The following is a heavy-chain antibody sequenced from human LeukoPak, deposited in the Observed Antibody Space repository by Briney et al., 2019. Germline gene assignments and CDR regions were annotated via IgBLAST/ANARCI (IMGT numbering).Heavy chain of an antibody. CDR2: IYYSGST. V-gene: IGHV4-31*03. CDR3: ARDWYVQYSSGWLGWFDP. Sequence: PSQTLSLTCTVSGGSISSGGYYWSWIRQHPGKGLEWIGYIYYSGSTYYNPSLKSRVTISVDTSKNQFSLKLSSVTAADTAVYYCARDWYVQYSSGWLGWFDPWGQGTLVTVSS. CDR1: GGSISSGGYY. J-gene: IGHJ5*02. D-gene: IGHD6-19*01.